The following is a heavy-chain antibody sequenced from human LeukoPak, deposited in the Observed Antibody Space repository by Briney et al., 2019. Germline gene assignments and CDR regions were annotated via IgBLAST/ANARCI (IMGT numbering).Heavy chain of an antibody. CDR3: AVRECFDWLLCPFDY. D-gene: IGHD3-9*01. Sequence: PSQTLSLTCAVSGGSISSGGYSWSWIRQPPGKGLEWIGYIYHSGSTYYNPSLKSRVTISVDRSKNQFSLKLSSVTAADTAVYYCAVRECFDWLLCPFDYWGQGTLVTVSS. V-gene: IGHV4-30-2*01. CDR1: GGSISSGGYS. J-gene: IGHJ4*02. CDR2: IYHSGST.